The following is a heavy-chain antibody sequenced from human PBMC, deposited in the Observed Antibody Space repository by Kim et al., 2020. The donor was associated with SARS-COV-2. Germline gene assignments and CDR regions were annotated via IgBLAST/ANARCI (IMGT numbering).Heavy chain of an antibody. D-gene: IGHD6-19*01. V-gene: IGHV3-73*01. J-gene: IGHJ3*02. Sequence: VKNRFTVTRDDSKNTAYLQMNSRKTADTAVYYCARVSPIAGGWYDAFDIWGQGTMVTVSS. CDR3: ARVSPIAGGWYDAFDI.